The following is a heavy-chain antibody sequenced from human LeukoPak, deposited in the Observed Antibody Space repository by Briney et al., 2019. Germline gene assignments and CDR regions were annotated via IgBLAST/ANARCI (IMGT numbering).Heavy chain of an antibody. CDR2: IYYSGNT. J-gene: IGHJ5*02. CDR1: GGSISSSSYY. V-gene: IGHV4-39*01. Sequence: PSETLSLTCTVSGGSISSSSYYWGWIRQPPGKGLEWIGSIYYSGNTYYNPSLKSRVTISVDTSKNQFSLKPSSVTAADTAVYYCARHRRNDFSPPRLNWFDPWGQGTLVTVSS. CDR3: ARHRRNDFSPPRLNWFDP. D-gene: IGHD3-3*01.